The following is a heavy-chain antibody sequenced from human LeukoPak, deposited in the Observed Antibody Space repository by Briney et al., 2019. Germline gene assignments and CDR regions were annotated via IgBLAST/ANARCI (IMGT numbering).Heavy chain of an antibody. CDR3: ARTLYCDFWMFDY. V-gene: IGHV1-2*02. D-gene: IGHD3-3*01. CDR2: INPNSGGT. Sequence: GASVTVSCKASGYTFTGYDMHWVRQAPGQGLEWMGWINPNSGGTNYAQKFQGRVTMTRDTSISTAYMELSRLRSDDTAVYYCARTLYCDFWMFDYWGQGTLVTVSS. CDR1: GYTFTGYD. J-gene: IGHJ4*02.